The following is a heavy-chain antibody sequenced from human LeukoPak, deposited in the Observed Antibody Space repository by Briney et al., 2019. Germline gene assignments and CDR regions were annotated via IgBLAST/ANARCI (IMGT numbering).Heavy chain of an antibody. CDR1: GGSISSSSHY. CDR3: ARDRAPDRGRLFDY. J-gene: IGHJ4*02. CDR2: ISYSGTI. Sequence: SETLSLTCTVSGGSISSSSHYWGWVRQPPGKGLECIGSISYSGTIYYNPSLKSRVTVSIDTSKNHVSLKLTSVTAADTAVYYCARDRAPDRGRLFDYWGQGTLVTVSS. D-gene: IGHD1-14*01. V-gene: IGHV4-39*07.